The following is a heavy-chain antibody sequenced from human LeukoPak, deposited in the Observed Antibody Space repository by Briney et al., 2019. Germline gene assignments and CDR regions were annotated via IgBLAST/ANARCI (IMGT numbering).Heavy chain of an antibody. CDR1: GFTFSSYS. CDR3: AKRSSTSSGYFDL. CDR2: ISSSSSYI. J-gene: IGHJ4*02. D-gene: IGHD3-22*01. V-gene: IGHV3-21*04. Sequence: GGSLRLSCAASGFTFSSYSMNWVRQAPGKGLEWVSSISSSSSYIYYADSVKGRFTISRDNSKNTMYLQMNSLRAEDTAIYYCAKRSSTSSGYFDLWGWGTLVTVSS.